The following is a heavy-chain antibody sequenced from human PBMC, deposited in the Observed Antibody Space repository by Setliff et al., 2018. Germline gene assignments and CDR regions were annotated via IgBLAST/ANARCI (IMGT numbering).Heavy chain of an antibody. CDR1: GYPFTNYG. D-gene: IGHD4-17*01. CDR3: ASGVTTGDY. Sequence: ASVKVSCKTSGYPFTNYGLSWVRQAPGQGLEWMGWISGHNGDTKLAQNFQGRVTVTTDTFTNTAYMELSSLRSEDTAVYYCASGVTTGDYWGQGTLVTVSS. J-gene: IGHJ4*02. V-gene: IGHV1-18*01. CDR2: ISGHNGDT.